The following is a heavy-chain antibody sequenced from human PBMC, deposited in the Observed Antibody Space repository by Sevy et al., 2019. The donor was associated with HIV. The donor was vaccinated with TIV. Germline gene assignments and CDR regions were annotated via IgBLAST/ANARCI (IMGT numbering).Heavy chain of an antibody. D-gene: IGHD4-17*01. CDR1: GFTFSSYA. Sequence: GGSLRLSCAASGFTFSSYAMSWVRQAPGKGLEWVSAISGSGGSTYYADSVKGRFTISRYNSKNTLYLQMNSLRAEDTAVYYCAKDRTYTVTTGGFDYWGQGTLVTVSS. J-gene: IGHJ4*02. CDR2: ISGSGGST. CDR3: AKDRTYTVTTGGFDY. V-gene: IGHV3-23*01.